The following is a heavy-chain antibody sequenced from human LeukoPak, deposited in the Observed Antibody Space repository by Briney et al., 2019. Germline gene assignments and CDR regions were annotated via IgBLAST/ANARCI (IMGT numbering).Heavy chain of an antibody. CDR1: GYTLTELS. D-gene: IGHD3-16*01. J-gene: IGHJ4*02. CDR3: ATGVVRGSAFDY. V-gene: IGHV1-24*01. CDR2: FDPEDGET. Sequence: ASVKVSCKVSGYTLTELSMHWVRQAPGKGLEWMGGFDPEDGETIYAQKFQGRVTMTEDTSTDTAYMELSSLRSEDTAVYYCATGVVRGSAFDYWGQGTLVTVSS.